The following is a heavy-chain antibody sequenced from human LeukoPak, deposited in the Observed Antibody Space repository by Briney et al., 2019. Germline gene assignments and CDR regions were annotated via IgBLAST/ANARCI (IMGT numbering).Heavy chain of an antibody. CDR1: GGSFSGYY. Sequence: PSETLSLTCAVYGGSFSGYYWSWIRQPPGKGLEWIGEINHSGSTNYNPSLKSRVTISVDTSKNQFSLKLSSVTAADTAVYYCARRAYYYDSSGYGTLIDYWGQGTLVSLSS. V-gene: IGHV4-34*01. D-gene: IGHD3-22*01. CDR2: INHSGST. J-gene: IGHJ4*02. CDR3: ARRAYYYDSSGYGTLIDY.